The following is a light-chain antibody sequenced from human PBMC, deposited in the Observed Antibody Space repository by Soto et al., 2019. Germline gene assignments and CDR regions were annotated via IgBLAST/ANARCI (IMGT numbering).Light chain of an antibody. V-gene: IGLV4-60*02. CDR1: CGHSTYA. CDR3: ETWDSNTVI. Sequence: QSVLTQSPSASTSLGASVKVTCTLSCGHSTYAIARHQQQPGKAPRYLMKLEDSGSYNKGSGVPDRFSGSSSGADRYLTISNLQFEDEADYYCETWDSNTVIFGGGTKVTVL. J-gene: IGLJ2*01. CDR2: LEDSGSY.